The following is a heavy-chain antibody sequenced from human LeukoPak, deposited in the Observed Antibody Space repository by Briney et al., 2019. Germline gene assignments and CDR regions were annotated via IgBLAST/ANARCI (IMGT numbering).Heavy chain of an antibody. CDR2: ISGSGGST. Sequence: GGSLRLSCAASGFTFSSYAMSWVRQAPGKGREGVSAISGSGGSTYYADSVKGRFTISRDNSKNTLYLQMNSLRAEDTAVYYCAKAFSFGTAPFDYWGQGTLVTVSS. CDR3: AKAFSFGTAPFDY. J-gene: IGHJ4*02. V-gene: IGHV3-23*01. D-gene: IGHD1-14*01. CDR1: GFTFSSYA.